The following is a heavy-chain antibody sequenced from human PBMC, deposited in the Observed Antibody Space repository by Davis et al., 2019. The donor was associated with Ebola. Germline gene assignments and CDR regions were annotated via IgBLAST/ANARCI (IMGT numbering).Heavy chain of an antibody. Sequence: SQTLSLTCAISGDSVSRNTAAWNWIRQSPSRGLEWLGRTYYRSKWFVDYAVSVKSRMTINSDTSKNQFSLQLSSVTPEDMAVYYCARDPPYDQGYDYWGQGTLVTVSS. CDR1: GDSVSRNTAA. J-gene: IGHJ4*02. D-gene: IGHD3-22*01. CDR2: TYYRSKWFV. V-gene: IGHV6-1*01. CDR3: ARDPPYDQGYDY.